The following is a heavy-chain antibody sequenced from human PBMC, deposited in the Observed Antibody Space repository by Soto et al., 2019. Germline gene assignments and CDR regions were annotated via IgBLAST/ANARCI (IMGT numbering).Heavy chain of an antibody. CDR1: GDSVSSNSAA. CDR3: AGSIAYFYYYYYGMDV. J-gene: IGHJ6*02. V-gene: IGHV6-1*01. Sequence: SATLSLTCAISGDSVSSNSAAWSWIRQSPSRGLEWLGRTYYRSKWYNDYAVSVKSRITINPDTSKNQFSLQLNSVTPEDTAVYYCAGSIAYFYYYYYGMDVWGQGTTVTVSS. D-gene: IGHD6-6*01. CDR2: TYYRSKWYN.